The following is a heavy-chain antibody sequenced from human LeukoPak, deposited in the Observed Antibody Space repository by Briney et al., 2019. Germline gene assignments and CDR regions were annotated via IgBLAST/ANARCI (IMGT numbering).Heavy chain of an antibody. CDR2: IIPIFGTA. CDR3: AHSPTTALFYYFDY. CDR1: GGTFSSYA. Sequence: GASVKVSCKASGGTFSSYAISWVRQAPGQGLEWMGGIIPIFGTANYAQKFQGRVTITTDESTSTAYMELSSLRSEDTAVYYCAHSPTTALFYYFDYWGQGTLVTVSS. J-gene: IGHJ4*02. V-gene: IGHV1-69*05. D-gene: IGHD4-11*01.